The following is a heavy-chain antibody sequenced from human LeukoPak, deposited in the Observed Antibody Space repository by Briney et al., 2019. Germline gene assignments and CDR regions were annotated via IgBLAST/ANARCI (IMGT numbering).Heavy chain of an antibody. J-gene: IGHJ4*02. D-gene: IGHD2-15*01. Sequence: GASVKVSCKASGYTFTSYGISWVRQAPGQGLEWMGWISAYNGNTNYAQKLQGRVTMTTDTSTSTAYMELRSLRSDDTAVYYCAREWRLGYCSGGSCYDFDYWGQGTLVTVSS. CDR2: ISAYNGNT. V-gene: IGHV1-18*01. CDR1: GYTFTSYG. CDR3: AREWRLGYCSGGSCYDFDY.